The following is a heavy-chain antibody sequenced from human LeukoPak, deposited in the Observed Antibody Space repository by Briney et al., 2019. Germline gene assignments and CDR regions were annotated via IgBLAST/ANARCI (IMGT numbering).Heavy chain of an antibody. V-gene: IGHV1-2*02. CDR2: INPHSGGT. D-gene: IGHD2-21*02. CDR3: VREGNELLSKNFDY. CDR1: GFTFTAYY. Sequence: ASVKVSCKASGFTFTAYYIHWVRQAPGQGLEWMGYINPHSGGTSSPQKFQGRVTMTTDTPISAAYMELSSLISDDTVMYYCVREGNELLSKNFDYWGQGTLVTVSS. J-gene: IGHJ4*02.